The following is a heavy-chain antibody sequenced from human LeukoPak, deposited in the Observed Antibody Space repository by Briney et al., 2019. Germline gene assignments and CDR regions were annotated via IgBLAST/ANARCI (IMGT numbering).Heavy chain of an antibody. Sequence: GGSLRLSCLTSGFSLSTNAMSWVRQAPGKGLEWVSGISGSGASTYHADSVKGRFTISRDNSRNTLHLQMNSLRAEDTAVYYCAKGGGGPLDDAFDVWGQGTMVTVSS. CDR1: GFSLSTNA. CDR2: ISGSGAST. V-gene: IGHV3-23*01. CDR3: AKGGGGPLDDAFDV. J-gene: IGHJ3*01.